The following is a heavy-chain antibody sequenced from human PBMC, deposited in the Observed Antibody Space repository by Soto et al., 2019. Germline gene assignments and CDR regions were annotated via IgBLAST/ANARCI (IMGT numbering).Heavy chain of an antibody. CDR1: GFTFSGHW. V-gene: IGHV3-74*03. CDR2: INTDGGSS. Sequence: EVQLVESGGDLVQPGGSLSLSCAASGFTFSGHWMHWVRQVPGEGLEWVSRINTDGGSSAYADSVKGRFTISRDNAKNTLSLHMNGLRAEETAVYYCAREAGYCSRTSCYRRAFDNWGQGTKVTVSS. J-gene: IGHJ3*02. D-gene: IGHD2-2*01. CDR3: AREAGYCSRTSCYRRAFDN.